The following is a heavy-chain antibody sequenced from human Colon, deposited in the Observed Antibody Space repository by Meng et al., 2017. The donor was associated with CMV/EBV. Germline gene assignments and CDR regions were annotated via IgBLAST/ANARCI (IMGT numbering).Heavy chain of an antibody. CDR2: ISGSTGYT. D-gene: IGHD1-1*01. CDR3: ARGRPNWSGVLDY. J-gene: IGHJ4*02. V-gene: IGHV1-18*01. CDR1: GYTFPSYG. Sequence: QVQLVQCGAGVKEPGASVLVSCSSSGYTFPSYGINWVRQAPGQGLEWMGWISGSTGYTNRAQKFQGRVTMTTDTSTSTAYLALTSLTSNDTAVYYCARGRPNWSGVLDYWAQGTLVTVSS.